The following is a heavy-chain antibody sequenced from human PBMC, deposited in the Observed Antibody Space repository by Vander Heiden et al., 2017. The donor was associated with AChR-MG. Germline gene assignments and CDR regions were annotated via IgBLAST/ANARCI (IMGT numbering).Heavy chain of an antibody. CDR3: AKYTVYNWNDLDYFDD. J-gene: IGHJ4*02. D-gene: IGHD1-1*01. V-gene: IGHV3-23*01. CDR1: GFTFSSYA. CDR2: IGGRGGNT. Sequence: EVQLLESGGGLVQPGGSLRLSCAASGFTFSSYAMTWVRQAPGKGLEWGSAIGGRGGNTYYADSVKGRFTISRDNSRNTRYLKMNSLRAEDTAVYYCAKYTVYNWNDLDYFDDWGQGTLLTVSS.